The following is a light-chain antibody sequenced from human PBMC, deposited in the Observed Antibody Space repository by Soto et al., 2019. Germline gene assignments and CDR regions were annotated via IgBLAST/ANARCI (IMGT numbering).Light chain of an antibody. Sequence: QSVLTQPPSASGTPGQRVTISCSGTSSNIGSNYLYWYQQLPGTVPQLLIYRNSERPSGVPDRLSGSKSGTSASLAISGLRSEDEAAYYCAAWDDSLSGVVFGGGTQLTVL. CDR2: RNS. V-gene: IGLV1-47*01. J-gene: IGLJ2*01. CDR1: SSNIGSNY. CDR3: AAWDDSLSGVV.